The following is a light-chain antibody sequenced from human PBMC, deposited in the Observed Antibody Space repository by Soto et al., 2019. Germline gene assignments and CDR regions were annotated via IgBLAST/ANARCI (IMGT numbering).Light chain of an antibody. V-gene: IGKV3-20*01. CDR2: GAS. Sequence: EIVLTQSPGTLSLSPGERGTLSCRASQSVSSSYLAWYQQKPGQAPRLLIYGASSRATGIPDRFSGSGSGTDFTLTISRLEPDDIAVYYCQQYGSSPTFGQGTKVEIK. CDR3: QQYGSSPT. J-gene: IGKJ1*01. CDR1: QSVSSSY.